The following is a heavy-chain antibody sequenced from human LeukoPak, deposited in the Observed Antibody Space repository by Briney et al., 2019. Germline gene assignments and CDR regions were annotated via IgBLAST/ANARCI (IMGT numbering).Heavy chain of an antibody. V-gene: IGHV1-3*03. CDR2: INAGNGNT. CDR3: ARRAPNGSRMMHQSYYYMDV. D-gene: IGHD3-16*01. J-gene: IGHJ6*03. Sequence: ASVKVSCKASGYTFTSYVIHWVRQAPGQRLEWMGWINAGNGNTKYSQEFQDRVTITRDTSASTAYMELSSLRSEDMAVYYCARRAPNGSRMMHQSYYYMDVWGKGTTVTISS. CDR1: GYTFTSYV.